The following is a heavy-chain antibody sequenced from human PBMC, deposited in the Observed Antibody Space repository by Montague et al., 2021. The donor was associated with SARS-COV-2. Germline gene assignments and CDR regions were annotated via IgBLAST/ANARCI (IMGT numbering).Heavy chain of an antibody. CDR1: GGFIRSSSHF. CDR2: ISYSGST. Sequence: SETLSLTCTVSGGFIRSSSHFWGWFRQPPGQRLVWIGTISYSGSTYYSPSLKSRVIISAATSKNQFSLNLTSVTAADTAVYFCGLGRGFAVGNHYYYSYGLDVWGQGTTVTVSS. D-gene: IGHD3-10*01. J-gene: IGHJ6*02. V-gene: IGHV4-39*01. CDR3: GLGRGFAVGNHYYYSYGLDV.